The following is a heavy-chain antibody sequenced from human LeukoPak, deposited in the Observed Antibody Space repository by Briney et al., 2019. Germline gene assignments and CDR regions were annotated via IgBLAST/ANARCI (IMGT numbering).Heavy chain of an antibody. CDR2: IIPIFGTA. D-gene: IGHD3-3*01. Sequence: ASAKVSCKASGGTFSSYAISWVRQAPGQGLEWMGGIIPIFGTANYAQKFQGRVTITADESTSTAYMELSSLRSEDTAVYYCARDHDFWSGYHDYWGQGTLVTVSS. CDR1: GGTFSSYA. V-gene: IGHV1-69*13. J-gene: IGHJ4*02. CDR3: ARDHDFWSGYHDY.